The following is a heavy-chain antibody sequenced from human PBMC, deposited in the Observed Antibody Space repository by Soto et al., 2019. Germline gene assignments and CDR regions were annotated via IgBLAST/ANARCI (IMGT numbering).Heavy chain of an antibody. J-gene: IGHJ5*02. V-gene: IGHV1-18*01. CDR3: ARDSSRWYQENWLDP. D-gene: IGHD6-13*01. CDR2: ISAYNGNT. Sequence: ASVKVSCKASGYTFTSYGISWVRQAPGQGLEWMGWISAYNGNTNYAQKLQGRVTMTTDTSTSTAYMELRSLRSDDTAVYYCARDSSRWYQENWLDPWGQGTLVTVSS. CDR1: GYTFTSYG.